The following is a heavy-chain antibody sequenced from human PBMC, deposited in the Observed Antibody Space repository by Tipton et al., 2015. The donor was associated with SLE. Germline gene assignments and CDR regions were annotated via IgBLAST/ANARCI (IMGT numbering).Heavy chain of an antibody. V-gene: IGHV4-4*02. D-gene: IGHD6-6*01. J-gene: IGHJ6*02. CDR3: ARLYSSSSHYYYYGMDV. CDR1: GGSISSSNW. CDR2: IYHSGST. Sequence: TLSLTCAVSGGSISSSNWWSWVRQPPGKGLEWIGEIYHSGSTNYNPSLKSRVTISVDTSKNQFSLKLSSVTAADTAVYYCARLYSSSSHYYYYGMDVWGQGTTVTVSS.